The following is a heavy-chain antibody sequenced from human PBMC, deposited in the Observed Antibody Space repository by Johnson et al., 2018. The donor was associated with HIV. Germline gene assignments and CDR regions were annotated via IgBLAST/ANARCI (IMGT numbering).Heavy chain of an antibody. Sequence: VQLVESGGGLVQPGGSLRLSCAASGFTVSSNYLSWVRQAPGKGLEWVSLIYSGGHTYYADSVKGRFTISRDNSKNTLYLQMNSLRAEDTAVYYCARALVVYARDAFVVWGQGTRVTVSS. CDR3: ARALVVYARDAFVV. V-gene: IGHV3-66*02. J-gene: IGHJ3*01. CDR1: GFTVSSNY. CDR2: IYSGGHT. D-gene: IGHD2-8*02.